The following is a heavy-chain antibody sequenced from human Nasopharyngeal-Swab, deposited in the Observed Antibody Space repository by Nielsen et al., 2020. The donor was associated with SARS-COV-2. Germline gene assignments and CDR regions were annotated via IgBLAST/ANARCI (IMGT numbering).Heavy chain of an antibody. CDR2: IYYSGST. J-gene: IGHJ4*02. CDR1: GGSISSYY. D-gene: IGHD3-3*01. CDR3: ARHHYDFWSGYYEGYFDY. V-gene: IGHV4-59*08. Sequence: SETLSLTCTVSGGSISSYYWSWIRQPPGKGLEWIGYIYYSGSTNYDPSLKSRVTISVDTSKNQFSLKLSSVTAADTAVYYCARHHYDFWSGYYEGYFDYWGQRTLVTVSS.